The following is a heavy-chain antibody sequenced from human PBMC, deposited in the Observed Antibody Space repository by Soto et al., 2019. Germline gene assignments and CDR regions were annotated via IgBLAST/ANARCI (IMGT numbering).Heavy chain of an antibody. CDR3: ASSVAGPSRPYGMDV. CDR1: GGTFSSYA. D-gene: IGHD6-19*01. V-gene: IGHV1-69*13. Sequence: SVKVSCKASGGTFSSYAISWVRQAPGQGLEWMGGIIPIFGTANYAQKFQGRVTITADESTSTAYMELSSLRSEDTAVYYCASSVAGPSRPYGMDVWGQGTTVTVSS. CDR2: IIPIFGTA. J-gene: IGHJ6*02.